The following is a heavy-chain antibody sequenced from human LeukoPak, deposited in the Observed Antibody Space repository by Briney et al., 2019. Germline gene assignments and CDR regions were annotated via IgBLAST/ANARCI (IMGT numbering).Heavy chain of an antibody. D-gene: IGHD1-26*01. V-gene: IGHV3-9*01. CDR1: GFTFDDYV. J-gene: IGHJ4*02. Sequence: GGSLRLSCAASGFTFDDYVMHWVRQAPGKGLEWVSGISWNSDSIAYADSVKGRFTISRDSAKNSLYLQMNSLRAEDTASYYCAKGYSGSYAGVDYWGQGTLVTVSS. CDR2: ISWNSDSI. CDR3: AKGYSGSYAGVDY.